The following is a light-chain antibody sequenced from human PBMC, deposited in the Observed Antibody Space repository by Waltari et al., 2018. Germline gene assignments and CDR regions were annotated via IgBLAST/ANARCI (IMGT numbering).Light chain of an antibody. CDR2: EAN. CDR3: QAWDSSPYV. CDR1: QLGHQY. V-gene: IGLV3-1*01. J-gene: IGLJ1*01. Sequence: SSALTQPPSVSVYPGQTASITCSGDQLGHQYATWYQQKPGQSPLLVIYEANKRPSGIPARFSVSSSGNTATPTISGTHAMDEADYYCQAWDSSPYVFGTGTKVTVL.